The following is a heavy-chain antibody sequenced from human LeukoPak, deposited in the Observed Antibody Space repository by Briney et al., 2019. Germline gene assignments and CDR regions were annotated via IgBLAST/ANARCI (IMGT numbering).Heavy chain of an antibody. CDR1: GYTFTSYY. CDR2: INPSGGST. J-gene: IGHJ5*02. V-gene: IGHV1-46*01. CDR3: ARDFGLDLYGSGANNWFDP. D-gene: IGHD3-10*01. Sequence: ASVTVSCKASGYTFTSYYMHWVRQAPGQGLEWMGIINPSGGSTSYAQKFQGRVTMTRDTSTSTVYMELSSLRSEDTAVYYCARDFGLDLYGSGANNWFDPWGQGTLVTVSS.